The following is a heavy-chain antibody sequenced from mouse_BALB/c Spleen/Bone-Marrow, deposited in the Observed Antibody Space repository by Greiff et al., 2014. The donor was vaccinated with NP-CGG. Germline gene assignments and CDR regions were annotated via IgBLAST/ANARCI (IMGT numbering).Heavy chain of an antibody. D-gene: IGHD1-1*02. Sequence: EVQVVESGTVLARPGASVKMSCKASGYTFTSYWMHWVKQRPGQGLEWIGAIYPGISDTSYNQKFKGKAKLTAVTSTTTAYMDLSSLTNEDSAVYYCTRSGNAMDYWGQGTSVTVSS. CDR3: TRSGNAMDY. V-gene: IGHV1-5*01. CDR2: IYPGISDT. CDR1: GYTFTSYW. J-gene: IGHJ4*01.